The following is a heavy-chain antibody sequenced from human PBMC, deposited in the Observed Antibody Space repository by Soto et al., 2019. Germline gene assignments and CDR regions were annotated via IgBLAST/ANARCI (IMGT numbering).Heavy chain of an antibody. CDR3: VNSRLTPSRPHAFDV. Sequence: GGSLRLSCSASGFMFSSYAMHWVRQTPGKGLEYVSAIGSTGESTYYAYSVRGRFSISRDNSKNMLYLQMSRLRAEDTAVYYCVNSRLTPSRPHAFDVWGQGTMVTVSS. CDR2: IGSTGEST. D-gene: IGHD2-2*01. V-gene: IGHV3-64D*06. CDR1: GFMFSSYA. J-gene: IGHJ3*01.